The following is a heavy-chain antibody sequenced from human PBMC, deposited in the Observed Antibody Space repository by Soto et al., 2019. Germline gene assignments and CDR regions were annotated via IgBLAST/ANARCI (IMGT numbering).Heavy chain of an antibody. CDR1: GFTFSSYA. J-gene: IGHJ4*02. V-gene: IGHV3-64*01. D-gene: IGHD6-19*01. CDR3: AREGSSSGWPFFAY. CDR2: ISSNGGTT. Sequence: GGSLRFSCAASGFTFSSYAMHWVRQAPGKGLEYVSAISSNGGTTYYANSVKGRFTISRDNSKNTLYLQMGSLRAEDMAVYYCAREGSSSGWPFFAYWGQGT.